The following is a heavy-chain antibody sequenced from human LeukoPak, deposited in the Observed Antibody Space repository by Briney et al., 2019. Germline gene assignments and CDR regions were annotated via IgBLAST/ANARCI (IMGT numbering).Heavy chain of an antibody. D-gene: IGHD2-2*01. CDR1: GYTFTSYY. CDR3: ARDQGYCSSTSCYWYYYYGMDV. Sequence: GASVKVSCKASGYTFTSYYMHWVRQAPGQGLEWMGIINPSGGSTSYAQKLQGRVTMTRDTSTSTVYMELSSLRSEDTAVYYCARDQGYCSSTSCYWYYYYGMDVWGQGTTVTVSS. V-gene: IGHV1-46*01. J-gene: IGHJ6*02. CDR2: INPSGGST.